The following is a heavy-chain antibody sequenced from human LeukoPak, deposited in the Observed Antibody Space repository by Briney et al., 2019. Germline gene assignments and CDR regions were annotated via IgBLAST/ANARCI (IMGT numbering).Heavy chain of an antibody. V-gene: IGHV4-59*01. CDR2: IYYSGST. D-gene: IGHD1-26*01. Sequence: PSETLSLTCTVSGRSISNYYWSWIRQPPGKGLEWIGYIYYSGSTNYNPSLKSRVTISVDTSKNQFSLKVSSVTAADTAVYYCARGGSYRFDPWGQGTLVTVSS. J-gene: IGHJ5*02. CDR1: GRSISNYY. CDR3: ARGGSYRFDP.